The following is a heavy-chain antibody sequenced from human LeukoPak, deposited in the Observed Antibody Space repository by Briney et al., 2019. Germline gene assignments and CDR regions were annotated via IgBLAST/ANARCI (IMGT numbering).Heavy chain of an antibody. V-gene: IGHV3-21*01. CDR3: AKDEAGVYYYMDV. CDR1: RFTFSSYS. J-gene: IGHJ6*03. D-gene: IGHD3-10*01. Sequence: GGSLRLSCAASRFTFSSYSMNWVRQAPGKGLEWVSSISSSSSYIYYADSVKGRFTISRDNAKNSLYLQMNSLRAEDTAVYYCAKDEAGVYYYMDVWGKGTTVTISS. CDR2: ISSSSSYI.